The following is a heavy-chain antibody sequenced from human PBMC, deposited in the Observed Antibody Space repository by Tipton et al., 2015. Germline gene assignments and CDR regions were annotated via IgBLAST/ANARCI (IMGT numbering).Heavy chain of an antibody. CDR1: GSSVSSGNYY. Sequence: TLSLTCSVSGSSVSSGNYYWSWIRQPPGKGLEWIGYVSHSDTSHYNPSLKSRVTISVDTSKNQFSLKLNSVTAADTAVYYCARDLEHGMDVWGQGTTVTVSS. D-gene: IGHD5-24*01. CDR3: ARDLEHGMDV. J-gene: IGHJ6*02. CDR2: VSHSDTS. V-gene: IGHV4-61*01.